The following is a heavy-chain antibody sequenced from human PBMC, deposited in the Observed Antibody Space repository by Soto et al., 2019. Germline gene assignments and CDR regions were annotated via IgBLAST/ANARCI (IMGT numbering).Heavy chain of an antibody. V-gene: IGHV4-39*07. CDR3: AREGVYGSGSYYNYYYYGMDV. D-gene: IGHD3-10*01. Sequence: PSETLYLTCTVSGVTISSTSDFWAWDRQPPGRGLQWIGSVHYSGTTYYDPSLKSRVIISGDKSKNQFSLKLSSVTAADTAVYYCAREGVYGSGSYYNYYYYGMDVWGQGTTVTVSS. CDR1: GVTISSTSDF. J-gene: IGHJ6*02. CDR2: VHYSGTT.